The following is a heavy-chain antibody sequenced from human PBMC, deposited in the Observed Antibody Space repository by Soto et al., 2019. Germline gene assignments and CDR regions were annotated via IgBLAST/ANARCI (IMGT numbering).Heavy chain of an antibody. V-gene: IGHV3-74*01. J-gene: IGHJ4*02. CDR3: LTAPVGWTD. CDR1: GFTFSDHY. D-gene: IGHD6-19*01. CDR2: ISSDGTTT. Sequence: GGSLRLSCAASGFTFSDHYMDWVRQAPGKGLEWVSRISSDGTTTTYADSVKGRFTISRDNAKNTLYLQVNSLRADDTAVYYCLTAPVGWTDWGQGTLVTVSS.